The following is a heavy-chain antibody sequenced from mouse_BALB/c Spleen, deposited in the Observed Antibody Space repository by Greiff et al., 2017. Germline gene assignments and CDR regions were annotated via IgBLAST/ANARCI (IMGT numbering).Heavy chain of an antibody. V-gene: IGHV1-42*01. D-gene: IGHD1-1*01. Sequence: VQLKESGPELVNPVASVKISCKASGYSFTGYYIHWVKQGPRKSLEWIGYISCYNRATSYNQKFKGKAIFTVDKSSSTAYMQFNSLTSEDSAVYYCAPHYYGSGEAAYWGQGTLVTVSA. CDR2: ISCYNRAT. CDR1: GYSFTGYY. J-gene: IGHJ3*01. CDR3: APHYYGSGEAAY.